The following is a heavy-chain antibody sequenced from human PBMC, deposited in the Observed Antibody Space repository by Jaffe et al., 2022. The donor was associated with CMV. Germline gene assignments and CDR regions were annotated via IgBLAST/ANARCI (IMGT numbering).Heavy chain of an antibody. CDR1: GGSISSSSYY. Sequence: QLQLQESGPGLVKPSETLSLTCTVSGGSISSSSYYWGWIRQPPGKGLEWIGSIYYSGSTYYNPSLKSRVTISVDTSKNQFSLKLSSVTAADTAVYYCARLTYDSSGYYSWASYYMDVWGKGTTVTVSS. J-gene: IGHJ6*03. V-gene: IGHV4-39*01. D-gene: IGHD3-22*01. CDR2: IYYSGST. CDR3: ARLTYDSSGYYSWASYYMDV.